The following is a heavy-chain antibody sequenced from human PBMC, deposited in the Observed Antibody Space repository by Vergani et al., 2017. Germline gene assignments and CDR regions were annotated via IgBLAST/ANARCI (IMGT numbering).Heavy chain of an antibody. CDR2: IYPGDSDT. CDR1: GYSFTSYW. CDR3: ARRDYYDSSGRYYFDY. J-gene: IGHJ4*02. V-gene: IGHV5-51*01. D-gene: IGHD3-22*01. Sequence: EVQLVQSGAEVKTPGESLKISCKGSGYSFTSYWIGWVRLMPGKGLEWMGIIYPGDSDTRYSPSFQGQVTISADKSISTAYLQWSSLKASDTAMYYCARRDYYDSSGRYYFDYWGQGTLVTVSS.